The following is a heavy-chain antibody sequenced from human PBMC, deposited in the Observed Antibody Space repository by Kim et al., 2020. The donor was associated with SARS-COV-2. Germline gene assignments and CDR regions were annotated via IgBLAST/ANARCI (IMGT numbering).Heavy chain of an antibody. CDR3: TRSMGRGSDYYAY. J-gene: IGHJ4*02. CDR1: GYTFTSYD. CDR2: MNPNSGNT. Sequence: ASVKVSCKASGYTFTSYDFNWVRQATGQGLEWMGWMNPNSGNTGYAQKFQGRVTMTRNTSITTAYMELSRLTSDDTAVYYCTRSMGRGSDYYAYWGLGTPVTVSS. V-gene: IGHV1-8*01. D-gene: IGHD3-22*01.